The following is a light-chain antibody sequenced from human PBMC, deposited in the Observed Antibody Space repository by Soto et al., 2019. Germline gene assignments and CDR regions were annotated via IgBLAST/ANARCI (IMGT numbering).Light chain of an antibody. Sequence: QSALTQPPPASGTPGQRITISCSGSSSNIGSNTVNWYQQLPGTAPKLLIYSNNQRPSGVPDRFSGSKSGTSASLAISGLQSEDEADYYCAAWDDSLNGHVFGTGTKVTVL. V-gene: IGLV1-44*01. CDR3: AAWDDSLNGHV. CDR2: SNN. CDR1: SSNIGSNT. J-gene: IGLJ1*01.